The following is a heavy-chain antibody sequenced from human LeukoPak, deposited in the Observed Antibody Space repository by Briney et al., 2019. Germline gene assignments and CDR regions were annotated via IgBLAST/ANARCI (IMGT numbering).Heavy chain of an antibody. V-gene: IGHV4-30-4*01. J-gene: IGHJ6*04. D-gene: IGHD6-13*01. CDR3: ARGLGSSWYPLYYYYGMDV. Sequence: SQSLSLACTVSGGSISREDYYRWWIRQPPEKGLEWIGYIYYSGSTYYNPSLKSRFTISVDTSKNQFSLKLSSVTAADTAVYYCARGLGSSWYPLYYYYGMDVGVKGTTVTVSS. CDR1: GGSISREDYY. CDR2: IYYSGST.